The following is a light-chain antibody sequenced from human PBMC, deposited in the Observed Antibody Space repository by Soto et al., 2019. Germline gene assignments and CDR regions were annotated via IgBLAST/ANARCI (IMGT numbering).Light chain of an antibody. V-gene: IGKV1-5*01. CDR2: DAS. Sequence: DIQMTQSPSTLSASVGDRVTITCRASQSISSWLAWYQQKPGKAPKLLIYDASSLESGVPSRFSGSGSGTEFTLTISSLQSDDFAVYSCLQYHNLWAFGQGTKVDIK. CDR1: QSISSW. CDR3: LQYHNLWA. J-gene: IGKJ1*01.